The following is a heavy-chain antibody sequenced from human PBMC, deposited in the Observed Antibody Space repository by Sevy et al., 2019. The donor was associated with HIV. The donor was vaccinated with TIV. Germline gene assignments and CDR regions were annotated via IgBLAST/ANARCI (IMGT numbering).Heavy chain of an antibody. CDR2: IKQDGSEK. J-gene: IGHJ4*02. Sequence: GGSLRLSCAASGFTLSSYWMSWVRQAPGKGLEWVANIKQDGSEKYYVDSVKGRFTISRDNAKNSLYLQMNSLRVEDTAEYYCARARAYYYDNSGYSFDYWGQGTLVTVSS. CDR3: ARARAYYYDNSGYSFDY. V-gene: IGHV3-7*01. CDR1: GFTLSSYW. D-gene: IGHD3-22*01.